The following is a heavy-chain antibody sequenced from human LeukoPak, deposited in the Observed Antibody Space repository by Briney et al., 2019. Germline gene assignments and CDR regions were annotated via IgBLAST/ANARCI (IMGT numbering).Heavy chain of an antibody. CDR3: ARDRH. J-gene: IGHJ4*02. CDR1: GGSISNKY. V-gene: IGHV4-59*12. Sequence: SETLSLTCTVSGGSISNKYWSWIRQPPGKGLEWIGYIYYSGSTYYNPSLKSRVTISVDTSKNQFSLRLSSVTAADTAVYYCARDRHWGQGTLVTVSS. CDR2: IYYSGST.